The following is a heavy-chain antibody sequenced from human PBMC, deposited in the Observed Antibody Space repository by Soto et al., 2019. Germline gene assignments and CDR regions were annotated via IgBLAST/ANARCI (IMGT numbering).Heavy chain of an antibody. CDR3: VQSRCVADYRRSCSSHSCCDWAV. D-gene: IGHD4-17*01. CDR2: MYWDDDQ. Sequence: QITLKESGPTLVKPTQTLTLTCTFSGLSLSTTGVGVGWIRHPPGKALEWLALMYWDDDQRFGPSLKSRLTLSKHTSKSRVVLTVTTLDTVYTATYYSVQSRCVADYRRSCSSHSCCDWAVGGLSTTVTVCS. V-gene: IGHV2-5*05. CDR1: GLSLSTTGVG. J-gene: IGHJ6*02.